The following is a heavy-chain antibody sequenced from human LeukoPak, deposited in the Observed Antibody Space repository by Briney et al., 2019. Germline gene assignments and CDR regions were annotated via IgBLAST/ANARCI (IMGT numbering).Heavy chain of an antibody. CDR2: ISWNSGSI. J-gene: IGHJ6*03. Sequence: GGSLRLSCAASEFTFDDYAMHWVRQAPGKGLEWVSGISWNSGSIGYADSVKGRFTISRDNAKNSLYLQMNSLRAEDTAVYYCARAYSERYGLGYYYMDVWGKGTTVTISS. V-gene: IGHV3-9*01. CDR1: EFTFDDYA. CDR3: ARAYSERYGLGYYYMDV. D-gene: IGHD1-26*01.